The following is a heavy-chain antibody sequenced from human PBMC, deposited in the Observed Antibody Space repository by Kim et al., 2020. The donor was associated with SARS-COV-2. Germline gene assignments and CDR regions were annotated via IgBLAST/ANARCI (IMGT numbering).Heavy chain of an antibody. CDR3: ATLWFGEYGMDV. D-gene: IGHD3-10*01. Sequence: GGSLRLSCAASGFTFSSYSMNWVRQAPGKGLEWVSSISSSSSYIYYADSVKGRFTISRDNAKNSLYLQMNSLRAEDTAVYYCATLWFGEYGMDVWGQGTTVTVSS. CDR1: GFTFSSYS. J-gene: IGHJ6*02. CDR2: ISSSSSYI. V-gene: IGHV3-21*01.